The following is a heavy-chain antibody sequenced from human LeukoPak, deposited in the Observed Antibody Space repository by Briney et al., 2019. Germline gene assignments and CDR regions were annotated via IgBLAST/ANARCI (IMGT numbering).Heavy chain of an antibody. CDR3: ARMISPSSWFDY. V-gene: IGHV4-4*02. D-gene: IGHD6-13*01. CDR1: GGSISSSNW. Sequence: RPSETLSLTCTVSGGSISSSNWWSWVRQPPGKGLEWIGEIYHSGSTNYNPSLKSRVTISVDKSKNQFSLKLSSVTAADTAVYYCARMISPSSWFDYWGQGTLVTVSS. CDR2: IYHSGST. J-gene: IGHJ4*02.